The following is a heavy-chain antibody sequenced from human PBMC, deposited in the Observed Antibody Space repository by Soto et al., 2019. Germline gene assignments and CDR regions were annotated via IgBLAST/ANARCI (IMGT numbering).Heavy chain of an antibody. CDR1: GFAFSDFY. Sequence: RRLSCAASGFAFSDFYMSWTRQAPGKGLEWISYINGGGTTVFYADSVKGRFTISRDNAQKSLYLQMDSLTSEDTAIYYCARDREPSVYHGLAVWGQGTTVTVSS. CDR2: INGGGTTV. V-gene: IGHV3-11*01. J-gene: IGHJ6*02. CDR3: ARDREPSVYHGLAV.